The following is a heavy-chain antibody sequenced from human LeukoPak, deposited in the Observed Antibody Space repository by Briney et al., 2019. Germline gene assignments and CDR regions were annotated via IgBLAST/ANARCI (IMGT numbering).Heavy chain of an antibody. J-gene: IGHJ4*02. Sequence: PGGSLRLSCAASGFTFSSYAMSWVRQAPGKGLEWVSAISGSGGSTYYADSVKGRFTISRDNSKNTLYLQMNSLRAEDTAVYYCAKGLTMVRGVIPADYWGQGTLVTVSS. CDR3: AKGLTMVRGVIPADY. CDR2: ISGSGGST. CDR1: GFTFSSYA. V-gene: IGHV3-23*01. D-gene: IGHD3-10*01.